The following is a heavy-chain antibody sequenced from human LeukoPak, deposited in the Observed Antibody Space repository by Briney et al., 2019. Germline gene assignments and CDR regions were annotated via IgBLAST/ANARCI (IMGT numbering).Heavy chain of an antibody. J-gene: IGHJ6*03. V-gene: IGHV3-20*04. Sequence: GGSLRLSCAASGFTFDDYGMSWVRQAPGKELEWVSGINWNGGSTGYADSVKGRFTISRDNAKNSLYLQMNSLRAEDTALYYCARVDGRFYYYYYYMDVWGKGTTVTVSS. D-gene: IGHD2-8*01. CDR2: INWNGGST. CDR1: GFTFDDYG. CDR3: ARVDGRFYYYYYYMDV.